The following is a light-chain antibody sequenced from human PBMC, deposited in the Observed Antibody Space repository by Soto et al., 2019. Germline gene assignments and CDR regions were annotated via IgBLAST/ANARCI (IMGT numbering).Light chain of an antibody. V-gene: IGKV3-20*01. J-gene: IGKJ1*01. CDR1: QSVSSSY. CDR3: QKYGSSPTT. CDR2: GAS. Sequence: IVLTQSPGTLSMSTGERATLSCRASQSVSSSYLAWYQQKPGQAPRLLMYGASSRATGIPDRFSGSGSGTDFTLTIARLEPEDFAVYSCQKYGSSPTTFGQGTKV.